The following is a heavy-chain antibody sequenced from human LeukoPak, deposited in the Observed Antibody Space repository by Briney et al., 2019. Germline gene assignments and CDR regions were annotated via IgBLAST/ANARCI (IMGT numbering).Heavy chain of an antibody. Sequence: SETLSPTCTVSAGSISSYYSSWIRQTPGKGREWIGDIYYSGSTNYNPSLKSRVTISVDTSKNQSSLKLSSVTGADTAVYYCARHTDIAPLSSLKYWGQGTLVTVSS. J-gene: IGHJ4*02. CDR1: AGSISSYY. CDR3: ARHTDIAPLSSLKY. V-gene: IGHV4-59*08. D-gene: IGHD6-13*01. CDR2: IYYSGST.